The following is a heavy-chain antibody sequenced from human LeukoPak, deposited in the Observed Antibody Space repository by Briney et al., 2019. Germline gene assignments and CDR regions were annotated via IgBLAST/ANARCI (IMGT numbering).Heavy chain of an antibody. Sequence: GGSLRLSCVASGFTFSTYAMHWVRQAPGEGLEWVAMIWRDGSNKFYTDSVKGRFTISRDNFKNTLYLQMNSLRVEDTAMYYCASDPLSSGCAFYHWGQGTPVSVSS. CDR1: GFTFSTYA. J-gene: IGHJ4*02. CDR2: IWRDGSNK. D-gene: IGHD6-19*01. V-gene: IGHV3-33*01. CDR3: ASDPLSSGCAFYH.